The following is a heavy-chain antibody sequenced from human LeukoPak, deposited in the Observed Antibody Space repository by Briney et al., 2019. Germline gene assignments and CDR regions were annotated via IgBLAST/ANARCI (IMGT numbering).Heavy chain of an antibody. CDR2: INHSGST. V-gene: IGHV4-34*01. D-gene: IGHD3-3*01. J-gene: IGHJ6*02. Sequence: SETLSLTCTVSGGSISSYYWSWIRQPPGKGLEWIGEINHSGSTNYNPSLKSRVTISVDTSKNQFSLKLSSVTAADTAVYYCARRNYDFWSGYYSYYYYYGMDVWGQGTTVTVSS. CDR3: ARRNYDFWSGYYSYYYYYGMDV. CDR1: GGSISSYY.